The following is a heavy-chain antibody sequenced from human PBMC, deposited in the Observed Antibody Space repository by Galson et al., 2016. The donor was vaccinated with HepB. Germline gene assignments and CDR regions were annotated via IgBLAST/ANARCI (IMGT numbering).Heavy chain of an antibody. J-gene: IGHJ6*02. Sequence: SETLSLTCAVSGGSISSGHYSWTWIRQPPGKGLEWIGYVYYSGRTNYNPSLKSRLTISVDTSKNKFSLNLSSVTAADPAVYYCARDPAGCTHGFCSPFYYGMDVWGQGTTVTVSS. CDR2: VYYSGRT. V-gene: IGHV4-61*01. CDR1: GGSISSGHYS. D-gene: IGHD2-8*01. CDR3: ARDPAGCTHGFCSPFYYGMDV.